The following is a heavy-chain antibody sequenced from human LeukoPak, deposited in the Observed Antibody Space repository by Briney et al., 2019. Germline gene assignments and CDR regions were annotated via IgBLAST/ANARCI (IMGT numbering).Heavy chain of an antibody. Sequence: PGGSLRLSCAASGFTFSNAWMSWVRQAPGRGLEWVGRIKSKTDGGTTDYAAPVKGRFTISRDDSKNTLYLQMNSLKTEDTAVYYCTTAPLGYCSGGSCYDYWGQGTLVTVSS. CDR1: GFTFSNAW. CDR3: TTAPLGYCSGGSCYDY. V-gene: IGHV3-15*01. CDR2: IKSKTDGGTT. J-gene: IGHJ4*02. D-gene: IGHD2-15*01.